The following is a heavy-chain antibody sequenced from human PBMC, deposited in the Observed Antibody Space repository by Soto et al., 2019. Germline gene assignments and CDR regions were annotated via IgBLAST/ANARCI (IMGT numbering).Heavy chain of an antibody. J-gene: IGHJ5*02. Sequence: GASVKVSCKASGGTFSSYAISWVRQAPGQGLEWMGGIIPIFGTANYAQKFQGRVTITADESTSTAYMELSSLRSEDTAVYYCARGSQWLARGDWFDPWGQGTLVTVS. V-gene: IGHV1-69*13. CDR3: ARGSQWLARGDWFDP. CDR1: GGTFSSYA. D-gene: IGHD6-19*01. CDR2: IIPIFGTA.